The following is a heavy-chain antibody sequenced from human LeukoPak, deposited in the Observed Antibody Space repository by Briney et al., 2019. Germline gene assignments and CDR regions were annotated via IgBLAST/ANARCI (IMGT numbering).Heavy chain of an antibody. V-gene: IGHV3-30*18. J-gene: IGHJ4*02. Sequence: PGRSLRLSCAASGFSFSRYGMHWVRQAPGKGLEWVAVISYDGRNKYYADSVKGRFTISRDNSKNTLYLQMSSLRAEDTALYYCANTLSGYSYADSGYWGQGTLVTVSS. CDR3: ANTLSGYSYADSGY. D-gene: IGHD5-18*01. CDR1: GFSFSRYG. CDR2: ISYDGRNK.